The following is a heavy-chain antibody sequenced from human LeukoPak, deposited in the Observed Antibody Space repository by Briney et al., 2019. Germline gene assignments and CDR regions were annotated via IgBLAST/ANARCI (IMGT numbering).Heavy chain of an antibody. D-gene: IGHD1-1*01. CDR3: ARALTTLTYEGY. Sequence: PGGSLRLSCAASGFTFSSCAMSWVRQAPGKGLEWVSAISGSGGSTYYADSVKGRFTISRDNSKNTLYLQMNSLRAEDTAVYYCARALTTLTYEGYWGQGTLVTVSS. CDR1: GFTFSSCA. CDR2: ISGSGGST. V-gene: IGHV3-23*01. J-gene: IGHJ4*02.